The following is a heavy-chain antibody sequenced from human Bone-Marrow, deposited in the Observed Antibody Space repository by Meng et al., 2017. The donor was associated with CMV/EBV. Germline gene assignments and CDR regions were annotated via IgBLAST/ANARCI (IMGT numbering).Heavy chain of an antibody. CDR1: GYMFTNYG. J-gene: IGHJ6*02. CDR2: NSAYDGNT. Sequence: ASVNVSCKATGYMFTNYGITWVRQGPGQGLEWVGWNSAYDGNTVYAQKFYGRITMTTDTSTTTAYMEVRSLRSDDTAIYYCARDIIAARPGFYHYGMDVWGQGTTVTVSS. CDR3: ARDIIAARPGFYHYGMDV. D-gene: IGHD6-6*01. V-gene: IGHV1-18*01.